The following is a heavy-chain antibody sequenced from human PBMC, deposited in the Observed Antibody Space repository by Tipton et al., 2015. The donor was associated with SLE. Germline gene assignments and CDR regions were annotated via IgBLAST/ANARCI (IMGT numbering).Heavy chain of an antibody. CDR1: GYSISSGYY. Sequence: LRLSCAVSGYSISSGYYWGWIRQPPGKGLEWIGYIYHSGSTYYNPSLKSRVTISVDRSKNQFSLKLSSVTAADTAVYYCARCGGSTVTYFDYWGQGTLVTVSS. CDR2: IYHSGST. D-gene: IGHD4-17*01. CDR3: ARCGGSTVTYFDY. V-gene: IGHV4-30-2*01. J-gene: IGHJ4*02.